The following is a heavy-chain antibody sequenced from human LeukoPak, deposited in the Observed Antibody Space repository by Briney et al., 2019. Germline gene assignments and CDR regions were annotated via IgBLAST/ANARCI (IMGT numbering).Heavy chain of an antibody. D-gene: IGHD6-19*01. J-gene: IGHJ4*02. V-gene: IGHV3-48*03. CDR2: IGSSGTNR. Sequence: GGSLRLSCAVSEFPFSFYEMNWVRQAPGKGLEWVSNIGSSGTNRYYADSVKGRFSISRDNAKSSLYLQMNSLRVEDTAVYYCALLAVASVFDSGGRGPLVTVSS. CDR1: EFPFSFYE. CDR3: ALLAVASVFDS.